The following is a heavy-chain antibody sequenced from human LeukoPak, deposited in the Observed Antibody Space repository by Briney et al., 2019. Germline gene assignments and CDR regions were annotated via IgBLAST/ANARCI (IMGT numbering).Heavy chain of an antibody. J-gene: IGHJ4*02. D-gene: IGHD1-26*01. CDR1: GFTFINYD. V-gene: IGHV3-13*04. Sequence: GGSLRLSCAASGFTFINYDMFWVRQTTGKGLEWVSTIGAADDTYYPGSVRGRFTISRESAKDSLYLQMNSLRAGDTAVYYCARGSGSHFDYWGQGTLVTVSS. CDR2: IGAADDT. CDR3: ARGSGSHFDY.